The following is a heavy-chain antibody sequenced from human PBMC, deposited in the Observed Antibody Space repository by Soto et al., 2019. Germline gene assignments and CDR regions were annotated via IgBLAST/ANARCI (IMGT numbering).Heavy chain of an antibody. J-gene: IGHJ6*03. CDR1: GNTFTGYA. CDR2: INAGNGNT. CDR3: ARGLSTSYMDV. Sequence: QDHLVQSGAEVKKPGASVKVSCKASGNTFTGYAMHWVRQAPGQSLEWMGWINAGNGNTRYSEKFQGRVTISRDTPATPVYVGLSSLTSEDTAVYYCARGLSTSYMDVWGEGTTVTASS. V-gene: IGHV1-3*01.